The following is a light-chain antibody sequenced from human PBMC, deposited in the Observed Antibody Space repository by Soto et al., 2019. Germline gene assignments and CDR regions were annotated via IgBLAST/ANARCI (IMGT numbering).Light chain of an antibody. CDR1: SSNIGRNY. Sequence: QSALTQPPSASGTPGQRGTISCSGSSSNIGRNYVYWYQQLPGTAPKLLIYRNNKRPSGVPDRFSGSKSGTSASLAIGGLRSEDEADYYCAAWDDSLSVLYVFGTGTKVTVL. V-gene: IGLV1-47*01. CDR3: AAWDDSLSVLYV. CDR2: RNN. J-gene: IGLJ1*01.